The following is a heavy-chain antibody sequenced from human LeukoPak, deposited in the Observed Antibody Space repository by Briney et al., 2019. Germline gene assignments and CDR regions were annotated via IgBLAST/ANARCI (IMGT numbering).Heavy chain of an antibody. V-gene: IGHV1-18*01. CDR3: AKAYGEDY. J-gene: IGHJ4*02. Sequence: GASVKVSCKASGGTFSSYAISWVRQAPGQGLEWMGWISGDGNTNYPQKLQGRVTITTDTSTSTSYMELRSLRSDDTALYYCAKAYGEDYWGQGTLVTVSS. D-gene: IGHD4-17*01. CDR1: GGTFSSYA. CDR2: ISGDGNT.